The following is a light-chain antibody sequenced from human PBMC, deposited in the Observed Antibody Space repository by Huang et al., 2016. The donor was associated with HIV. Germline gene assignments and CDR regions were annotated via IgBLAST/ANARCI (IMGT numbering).Light chain of an antibody. CDR1: QDINTY. V-gene: IGKV1D-8*01. CDR2: GAS. Sequence: VIWMTQSPSLLAASTGDRVTITCRVSQDINTYLAWYQQKPGRAPTLIVHGASTLQNGVSSRFSATGSRTDFTLTINCLQSEDFATYYCQQYSMFPYTCGPGTKLELK. J-gene: IGKJ2*01. CDR3: QQYSMFPYT.